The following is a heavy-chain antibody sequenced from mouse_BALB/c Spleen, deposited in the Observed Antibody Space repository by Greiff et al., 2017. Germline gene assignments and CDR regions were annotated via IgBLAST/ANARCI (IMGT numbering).Heavy chain of an antibody. Sequence: EVKLVESGGGLVQPKGSLKLSCAASGFTFNTYAMNWVRQAPGKGLEWVARIRSKSNNYATYYADSVKDRFTISRDDSQSMLYLQMNNLKTEDTAMYYCVRPWGLYGHFDVWGAGTTVTVSS. CDR1: GFTFNTYA. CDR2: IRSKSNNYAT. D-gene: IGHD1-1*01. V-gene: IGHV10-1*02. CDR3: VRPWGLYGHFDV. J-gene: IGHJ1*01.